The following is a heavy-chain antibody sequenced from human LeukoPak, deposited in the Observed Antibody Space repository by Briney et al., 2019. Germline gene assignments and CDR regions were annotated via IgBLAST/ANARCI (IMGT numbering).Heavy chain of an antibody. Sequence: PSETLSLTCTVSGGSISSYYWSWIRQPAGKGLEWIGRIYSSGSSNYNPSLKTRVTMSVDTSTNQFSLKLSSVTAADTAVYYCAGSLYDFWSGYYVGFDYWGQGTLVTVSS. J-gene: IGHJ4*02. CDR3: AGSLYDFWSGYYVGFDY. CDR1: GGSISSYY. CDR2: IYSSGSS. D-gene: IGHD3-3*01. V-gene: IGHV4-4*07.